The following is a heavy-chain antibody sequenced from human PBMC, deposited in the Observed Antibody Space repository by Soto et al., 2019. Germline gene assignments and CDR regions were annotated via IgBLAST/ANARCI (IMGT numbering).Heavy chain of an antibody. V-gene: IGHV1-18*01. J-gene: IGHJ4*02. CDR3: ARVYRITMVRGELSEY. D-gene: IGHD3-10*01. Sequence: QVQLVQSGAEVKKPGASVKVSCKASGYTFTSYGISWVRQAPGQGLEWWGWISAYNGNTNYAQKLQGRVPMTTDTATSTAYMELRSLRSDDTAVYYCARVYRITMVRGELSEYWGQGTLVTVS. CDR2: ISAYNGNT. CDR1: GYTFTSYG.